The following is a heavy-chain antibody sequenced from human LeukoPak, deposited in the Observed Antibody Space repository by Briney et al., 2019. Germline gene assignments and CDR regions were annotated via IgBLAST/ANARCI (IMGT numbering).Heavy chain of an antibody. V-gene: IGHV4-59*01. Sequence: SETLSLTCTVSGGSISSYYWSWIRQPPGKGLEWIGYIYYSGSTNYNPSLKSRVTISVDTSKNQFSLKLSSVTAADTVVYYCARDASYNYDSSGYTLWGQGTLVTVSS. CDR3: ARDASYNYDSSGYTL. J-gene: IGHJ4*02. D-gene: IGHD3-22*01. CDR2: IYYSGST. CDR1: GGSISSYY.